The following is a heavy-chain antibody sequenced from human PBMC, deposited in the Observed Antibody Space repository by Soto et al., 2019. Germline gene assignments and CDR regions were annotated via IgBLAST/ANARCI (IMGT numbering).Heavy chain of an antibody. CDR1: GDSVPSNSAA. CDR2: TYYRSKWYN. CDR3: ARDRSLLLWFGSRTYGMDV. Sequence: PSQTLSLTCAISGDSVPSNSAAWNWIRQSPSRGLEWLGRTYYRSKWYNDYAVSVKSRITINPDTSKNQFSLQLNSVTPEDTAVYYCARDRSLLLWFGSRTYGMDVWGQGTTVTVSS. D-gene: IGHD3-10*01. V-gene: IGHV6-1*01. J-gene: IGHJ6*02.